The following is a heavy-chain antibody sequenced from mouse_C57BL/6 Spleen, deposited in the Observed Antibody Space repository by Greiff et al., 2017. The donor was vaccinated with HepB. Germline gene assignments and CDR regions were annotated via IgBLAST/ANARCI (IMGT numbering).Heavy chain of an antibody. J-gene: IGHJ2*01. V-gene: IGHV1-50*01. CDR2: IDPSDSYT. D-gene: IGHD1-1*01. Sequence: QVQLQQPGAELVKPGASVKLSCKASGYTFTSYWMQWVKQRPGQGLEWIGEIDPSDSYTNYNQKFKGKATLTVDTSSSTAYMQLSSLTSEDSAVYYCARFGGSSYNYWGQGTTLTVSS. CDR3: ARFGGSSYNY. CDR1: GYTFTSYW.